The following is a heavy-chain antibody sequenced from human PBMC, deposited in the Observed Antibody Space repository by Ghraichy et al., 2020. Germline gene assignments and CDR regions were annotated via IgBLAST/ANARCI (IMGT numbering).Heavy chain of an antibody. CDR3: AKDKSGRYALDY. D-gene: IGHD1-26*01. Sequence: GESLNISCAASGFTFSSDAMHWVRQAPGKGLEWVAFISFDGSVKYYADSVRGRFTISRDNSKFALYVQMNSLRAEDTAIYYCAKDKSGRYALDYWGQGTLVTVPS. J-gene: IGHJ4*02. CDR2: ISFDGSVK. CDR1: GFTFSSDA. V-gene: IGHV3-30*01.